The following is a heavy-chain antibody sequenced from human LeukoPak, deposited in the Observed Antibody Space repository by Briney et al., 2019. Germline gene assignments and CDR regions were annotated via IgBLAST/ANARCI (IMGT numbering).Heavy chain of an antibody. CDR2: MNPNSGNT. D-gene: IGHD6-19*01. CDR1: GYTFTSYD. V-gene: IGHV1-8*01. J-gene: IGHJ5*02. Sequence: GASVKVSCKASGYTFTSYDINWVRQATGQGLEWMGWMNPNSGNTGYAQKFQGRVTMTRNTISTAYKELSSLRSEDTAVYYCARATSGGFNWFDPWGQGTLVTVSS. CDR3: ARATSGGFNWFDP.